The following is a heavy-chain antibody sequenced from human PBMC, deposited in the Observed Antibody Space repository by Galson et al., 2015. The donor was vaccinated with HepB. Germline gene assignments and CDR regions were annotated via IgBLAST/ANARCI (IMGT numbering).Heavy chain of an antibody. V-gene: IGHV3-33*06. CDR3: AKGVVVAATPSRYYYYGMDV. CDR1: GFTFSSYG. J-gene: IGHJ6*02. D-gene: IGHD2-15*01. Sequence: SLRLSCAASGFTFSSYGMHWVRQAPGKGLEWVAVIWYDGSNKYYADSVKGRFTISRDNSKNTLYLQMNSLRAEDTAVYYCAKGVVVAATPSRYYYYGMDVWGQGTTVTVSS. CDR2: IWYDGSNK.